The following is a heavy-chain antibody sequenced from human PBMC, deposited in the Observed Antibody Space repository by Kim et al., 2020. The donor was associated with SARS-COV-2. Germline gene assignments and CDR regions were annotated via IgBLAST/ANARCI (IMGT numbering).Heavy chain of an antibody. CDR3: ARGFTYGDSYYYYYYRDV. CDR2: ISYDGSNK. J-gene: IGHJ6*03. V-gene: IGHV3-30*04. D-gene: IGHD4-17*01. CDR1: GFTFSSYA. Sequence: GGSLRLSCAASGFTFSSYAMHWVRQAPGKGLEWVAVISYDGSNKYYADSVKGRFTISRDNSKNTQYLQMNSLRAEDTAVYYCARGFTYGDSYYYYYYRDVWGRAATVSVSS.